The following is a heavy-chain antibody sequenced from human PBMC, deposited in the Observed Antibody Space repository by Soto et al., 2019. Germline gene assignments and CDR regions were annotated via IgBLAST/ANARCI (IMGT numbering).Heavy chain of an antibody. CDR3: VLNPRFLECLEVGDYYYHIDV. CDR2: IDPSDSDT. J-gene: IGHJ6*02. CDR1: GYSFTSYW. D-gene: IGHD3-3*01. V-gene: IGHV5-10-1*01. Sequence: GESLKISCNGSGYSFTSYWISWVRQMPGKGLEWMGRIDPSDSDTNYSPSFQGHVTISADKSISTAYLQWSSLKASDTAMYYCVLNPRFLECLEVGDYYYHIDVWGQGTMVTVSS.